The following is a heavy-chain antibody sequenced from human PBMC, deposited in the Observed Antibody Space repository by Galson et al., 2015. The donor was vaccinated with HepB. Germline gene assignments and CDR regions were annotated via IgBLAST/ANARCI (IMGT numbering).Heavy chain of an antibody. V-gene: IGHV1-2*02. D-gene: IGHD3-16*02. J-gene: IGHJ2*01. CDR1: GYTFTGYY. Sequence: SVKVSCKASGYTFTGYYIHWVRQAPGQGLEWMGWINPNSGGAKYAQKFQGRVTMTRDTSISTAYMDLSRLRSDDTAVYYCAREEIYDYVWGSYRRYWYFDLWGRGTLVTVSS. CDR2: INPNSGGA. CDR3: AREEIYDYVWGSYRRYWYFDL.